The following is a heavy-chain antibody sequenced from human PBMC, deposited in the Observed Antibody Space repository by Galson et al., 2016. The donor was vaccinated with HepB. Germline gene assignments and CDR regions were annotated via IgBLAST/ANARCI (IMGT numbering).Heavy chain of an antibody. Sequence: SVKVSCKASGYPFTNNDLHWVRQAPGQGLEWMGFINPSAGSTNYPGGGSTNYAQKFQGRVTMTSDASTSTVYMELSSLRSEDTAIYYCAREECGSHNFDHWGQGTLVTVYS. CDR2: INPSAGST. D-gene: IGHD1-26*01. V-gene: IGHV1-46*01. CDR3: AREECGSHNFDH. J-gene: IGHJ4*02. CDR1: GYPFTNND.